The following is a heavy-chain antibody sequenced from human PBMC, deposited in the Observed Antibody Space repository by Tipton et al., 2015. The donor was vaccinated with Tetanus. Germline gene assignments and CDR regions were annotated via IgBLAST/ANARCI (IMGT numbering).Heavy chain of an antibody. CDR3: ARDVGGHYYFDF. Sequence: TLSLTCTVSGGSISSYYWTWIRQPPGRGPEWIGYVHYSGSTNYSPSLRSRVTLSVDTSKNQFSLKLSSVTAADTAVYYCARDVGGHYYFDFWGQGSLVTVSS. V-gene: IGHV4-59*01. D-gene: IGHD1-26*01. CDR2: VHYSGST. CDR1: GGSISSYY. J-gene: IGHJ4*02.